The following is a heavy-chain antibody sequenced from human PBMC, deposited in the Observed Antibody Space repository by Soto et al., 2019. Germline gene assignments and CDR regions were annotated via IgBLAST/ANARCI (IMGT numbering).Heavy chain of an antibody. CDR2: IYSSGST. Sequence: PSETLSLTCTVSGGSVSSGSYYWGWIRQPPGKGLEWIGYIYSSGSTNYNPSLKSRVTISVDTSKNQFSLKLSSVTAADTAVYYCARVGFPYYDILTGYYGSRAGYFDYWGQGTLVTVSS. D-gene: IGHD3-9*01. J-gene: IGHJ4*02. V-gene: IGHV4-61*01. CDR3: ARVGFPYYDILTGYYGSRAGYFDY. CDR1: GGSVSSGSYY.